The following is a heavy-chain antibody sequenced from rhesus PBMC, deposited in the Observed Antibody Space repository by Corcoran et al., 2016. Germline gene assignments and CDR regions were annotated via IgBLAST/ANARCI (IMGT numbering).Heavy chain of an antibody. V-gene: IGHV3S42*01. J-gene: IGHJ4*01. Sequence: EVQLVESGGGLAKPGGSLRLSCVASGFTFSSYWRNWVRQTPGKGLEWISAINSGGGSTYYADSVKGRFTISRDNSKNTLSLQMNSLRAEDTAVYYCAKDSSSGWYVGYFDYWGQGVLVTVSS. CDR3: AKDSSSGWYVGYFDY. CDR2: INSGGGST. CDR1: GFTFSSYW. D-gene: IGHD6-31*01.